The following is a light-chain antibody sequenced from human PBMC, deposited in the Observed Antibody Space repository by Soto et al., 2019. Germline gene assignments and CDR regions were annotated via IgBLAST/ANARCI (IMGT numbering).Light chain of an antibody. CDR3: ASYTSSTSVV. V-gene: IGLV2-14*01. J-gene: IGLJ2*01. CDR1: SSDVGDCNY. Sequence: QSALTQPASVSRSPGQSITISCTGTSSDVGDCNYVSWYQQHPGKAPKLMIYDVSNRPSGISNRFSGSKSGNTASLTISGLQAEDEADYYCASYTSSTSVVFGGGTKLTVL. CDR2: DVS.